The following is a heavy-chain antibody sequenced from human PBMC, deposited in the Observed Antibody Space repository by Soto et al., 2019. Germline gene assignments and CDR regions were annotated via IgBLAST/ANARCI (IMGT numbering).Heavy chain of an antibody. V-gene: IGHV1-69*13. CDR2: IIPIFGTA. D-gene: IGHD4-4*01. Sequence: SVKVSCKASGGTFSSYAISWVRQAPGQGLEWMGGIIPIFGTANYAQKFQGRVTITADESTSTAYMELSSLRSEDTAVYYCARGGLGYSNYQNWFDPWGQGTLVTVSS. J-gene: IGHJ5*02. CDR3: ARGGLGYSNYQNWFDP. CDR1: GGTFSSYA.